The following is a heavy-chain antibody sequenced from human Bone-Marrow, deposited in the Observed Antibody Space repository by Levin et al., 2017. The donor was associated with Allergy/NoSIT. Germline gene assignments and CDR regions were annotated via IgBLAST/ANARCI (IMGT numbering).Heavy chain of an antibody. J-gene: IGHJ4*02. V-gene: IGHV4-34*01. D-gene: IGHD2-15*01. CDR2: INHSGST. CDR3: ATAWSVVAKDSLRLGFRFDD. CDR1: GGSFSGSH. Sequence: SQTLSLTCAVYGGSFSGSHWTWIRQPPGKGLEWIGEINHSGSTNYNPSLKSRVSISLDTSKDQFSLNLSYVTAADTAMYYCATAWSVVAKDSLRLGFRFDDWGQGTQVTVSS.